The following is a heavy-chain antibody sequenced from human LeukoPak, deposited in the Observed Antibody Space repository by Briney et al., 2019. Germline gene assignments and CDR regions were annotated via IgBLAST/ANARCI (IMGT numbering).Heavy chain of an antibody. CDR2: IYYSGRT. J-gene: IGHJ4*02. CDR1: GGSVGTSHYH. V-gene: IGHV4-61*01. D-gene: IGHD3-10*01. Sequence: SETLSLTCTVSGGSVGTSHYHWSWVRLPPGKGLDWMGYIYYSGRTTYNPSFKSRLTMSMDTSKNQFSLKLRSVTAADTAVYYCAGDYDSGSYRFDYWGQGALVTVFS. CDR3: AGDYDSGSYRFDY.